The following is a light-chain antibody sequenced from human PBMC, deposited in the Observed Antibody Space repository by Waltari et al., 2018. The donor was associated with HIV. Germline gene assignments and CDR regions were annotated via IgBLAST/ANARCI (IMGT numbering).Light chain of an antibody. CDR1: SPNIGAGYD. Sequence: QSVLTQPPSVSGAPGQRVTIPCTGSSPNIGAGYDVHWFQQLPGPAPKLLIYADDDRPSGLPDRFSCSKSGTSASLAITGLQAEDEADYYCQSYDSSLSGSFVFGTGTKVTVL. CDR2: ADD. CDR3: QSYDSSLSGSFV. V-gene: IGLV1-40*01. J-gene: IGLJ1*01.